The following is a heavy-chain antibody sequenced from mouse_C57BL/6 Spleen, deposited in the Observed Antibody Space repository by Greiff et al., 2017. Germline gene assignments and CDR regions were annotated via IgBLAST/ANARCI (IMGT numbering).Heavy chain of an antibody. Sequence: VQRVESGAELVKPGASVKISCKASGYAFSSYWMNWVKQRPGKGLEWIGQIYPGDGDTNYNGKFKGKATLTADKSSSTAYMQLSSLTSEDSAVYFCARGGDGSSPYWYFDVWGTGTTVTVSS. D-gene: IGHD1-1*01. CDR1: GYAFSSYW. CDR2: IYPGDGDT. J-gene: IGHJ1*03. CDR3: ARGGDGSSPYWYFDV. V-gene: IGHV1-80*01.